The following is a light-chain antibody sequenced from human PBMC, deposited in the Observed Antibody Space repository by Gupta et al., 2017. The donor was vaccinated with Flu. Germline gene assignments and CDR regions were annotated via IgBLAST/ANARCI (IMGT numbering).Light chain of an antibody. CDR1: SSNIGRNT. V-gene: IGLV1-44*01. CDR3: AAWDDSLNGPV. CDR2: PNN. Sequence: QSVLTQPPSASGTPGQRVTISCSGSSSNIGRNTVTWYQQLPGTAPKLLIYPNNQRPSGGPYRFSGSKSGTSASLAISGLQAEDEADYYCAAWDDSLNGPVFGGGTKLTVL. J-gene: IGLJ3*02.